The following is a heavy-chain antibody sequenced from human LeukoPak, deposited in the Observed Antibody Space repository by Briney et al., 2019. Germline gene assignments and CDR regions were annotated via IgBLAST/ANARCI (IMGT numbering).Heavy chain of an antibody. CDR3: ARASRDYGDYAALFYYYGMDV. Sequence: GGSLRLSCAASGFTFSSYDMHWVRQATGKGLEWVSAIGTAGDTNYPGSVKGRFTISRENAKNSLYLQMNSLRAGDTAVYYCARASRDYGDYAALFYYYGMDVWGQGTTVSVSS. CDR1: GFTFSSYD. CDR2: IGTAGDT. V-gene: IGHV3-13*01. D-gene: IGHD4-17*01. J-gene: IGHJ6*02.